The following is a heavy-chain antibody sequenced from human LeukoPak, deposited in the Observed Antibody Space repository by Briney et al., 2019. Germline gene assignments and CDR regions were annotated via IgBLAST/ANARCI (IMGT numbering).Heavy chain of an antibody. CDR2: IYTSGST. Sequence: PETLSLTCTVSGGSISSYHWSWIRQPAGKGLEWIGRIYTSGSTNYNPSLKSRVTMSVDTSKNQFSLKLSSVTAADTAVYYCARARYRSSTSCYEASNYFDYWGQGTLVTVSS. CDR1: GGSISSYH. D-gene: IGHD2-2*01. V-gene: IGHV4-4*07. CDR3: ARARYRSSTSCYEASNYFDY. J-gene: IGHJ4*02.